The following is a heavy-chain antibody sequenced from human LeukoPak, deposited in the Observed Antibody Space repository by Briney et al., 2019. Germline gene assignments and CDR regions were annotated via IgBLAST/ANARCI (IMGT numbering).Heavy chain of an antibody. J-gene: IGHJ5*02. V-gene: IGHV1-18*01. CDR2: ISAYNGST. CDR1: GYTFTSYG. CDR3: ARFFGTRIVP. Sequence: ASVKVSCKASGYTFTSYGINWVRQAPGPGLERMGWISAYNGSTNYAQKPQGRVTMTTDTSTSTVYMELRSLRADDTAVYYCARFFGTRIVPWGQGTLVTVSS. D-gene: IGHD3-22*01.